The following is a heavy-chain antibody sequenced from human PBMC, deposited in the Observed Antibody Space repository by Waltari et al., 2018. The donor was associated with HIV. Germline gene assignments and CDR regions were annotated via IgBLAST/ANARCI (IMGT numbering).Heavy chain of an antibody. CDR1: GGSISSGGYY. CDR2: IYYSGST. CDR3: ARGGVTMVRGVIKAFDY. V-gene: IGHV4-31*03. J-gene: IGHJ4*02. Sequence: QVQLQESGPGLVKPSQTLSLTCTVSGGSISSGGYYWSWIRQHPGKGLEWIGYIYYSGSTYYNPSLKSRVTISVDTSKNQFSLKLSSVTAADTAVYYCARGGVTMVRGVIKAFDYWGQGTLVTVSS. D-gene: IGHD3-10*01.